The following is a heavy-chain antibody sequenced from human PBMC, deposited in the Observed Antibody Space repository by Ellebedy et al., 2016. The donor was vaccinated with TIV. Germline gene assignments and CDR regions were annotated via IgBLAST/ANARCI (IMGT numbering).Heavy chain of an antibody. CDR3: ARVEGGVVAAAYYYYYGMDV. D-gene: IGHD2-2*01. CDR2: IWYDGSNK. Sequence: GESLKISXAASGFTFSSYGMHWVRQAPGKGLEWVAVIWYDGSNKYYADSVKGRFTISRDNSKNTLYLQMNSLRAEDTAVYYCARVEGGVVAAAYYYYYGMDVWGQGTTVTVSS. CDR1: GFTFSSYG. V-gene: IGHV3-33*01. J-gene: IGHJ6*02.